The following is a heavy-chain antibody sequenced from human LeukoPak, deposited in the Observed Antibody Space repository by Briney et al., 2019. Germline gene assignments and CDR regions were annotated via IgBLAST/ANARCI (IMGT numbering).Heavy chain of an antibody. CDR2: IHDNGDS. CDR3: ARASSGCGGTCPSDH. V-gene: IGHV4-4*07. J-gene: IGHJ4*02. Sequence: SETLSLTCTVSGGSISGYFWSWIRQPAGKGLEWIGRIHDNGDSNHNPSLKSRVTMALDTSGNQVSLKLTSVTAADTAVYYCARASSGCGGTCPSDHWGPGTLVTVSS. CDR1: GGSISGYF. D-gene: IGHD2-15*01.